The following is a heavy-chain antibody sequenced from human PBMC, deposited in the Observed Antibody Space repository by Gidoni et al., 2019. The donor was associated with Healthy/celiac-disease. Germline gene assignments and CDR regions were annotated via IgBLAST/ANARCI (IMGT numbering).Heavy chain of an antibody. CDR3: ARLVYYDILTGPDPQYYGMDV. Sequence: EVQLVQSGAEVKKPGESLRISCKGSGYSFTSYWIRWVRQMPGKGLEWMGRIDPSDSYTNYSPSFQGHVTISADKSISTAYLQWSSLKASDTAMYYCARLVYYDILTGPDPQYYGMDVWGQGTTVTVSS. D-gene: IGHD3-9*01. CDR2: IDPSDSYT. CDR1: GYSFTSYW. J-gene: IGHJ6*02. V-gene: IGHV5-10-1*03.